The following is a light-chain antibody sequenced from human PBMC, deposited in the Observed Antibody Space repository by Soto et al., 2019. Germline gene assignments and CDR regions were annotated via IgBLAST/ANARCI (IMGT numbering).Light chain of an antibody. CDR3: QQYNNWPLYT. CDR1: QSVSSN. CDR2: GAS. Sequence: EIVMTQSPATLSVSPGERATLSCRASQSVSSNFAWYQQKPGQAPRLLIYGASTRATGIAARFSGSGSGTEFTLTISSLQSEDFAVYYCQQYNNWPLYTFGQGTKLEIK. J-gene: IGKJ2*01. V-gene: IGKV3-15*01.